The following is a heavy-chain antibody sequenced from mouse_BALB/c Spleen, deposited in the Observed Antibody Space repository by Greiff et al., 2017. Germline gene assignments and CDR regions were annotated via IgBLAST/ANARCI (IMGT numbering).Heavy chain of an antibody. Sequence: EVQLQQSGPGLVKPSQSLSLTCTVTGYSITSDYAWNWIRQFPGNKLEWMGYISYSGSTSYNPSLKSRISITRDTSKNQFFLQLNSVTTEDTATYYCARGNRGAMDYWGQGTSVTVSS. J-gene: IGHJ4*01. CDR2: ISYSGST. V-gene: IGHV3-2*02. CDR3: ARGNRGAMDY. CDR1: GYSITSDYA. D-gene: IGHD5-2*01.